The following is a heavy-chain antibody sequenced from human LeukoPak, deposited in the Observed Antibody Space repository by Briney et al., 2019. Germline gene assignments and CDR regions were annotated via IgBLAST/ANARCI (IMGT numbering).Heavy chain of an antibody. V-gene: IGHV3-30*18. CDR3: AQDVHGSGWYKDKYSFGH. J-gene: IGHJ4*02. D-gene: IGHD6-19*01. Sequence: GGSLRLSCAASGFTFSSYGIHWVRQAPGKGLEWVALISYDGSNEYYADSVKGRFTISRDNSKNTLYLQMNSLRPEDTAVYYCAQDVHGSGWYKDKYSFGHWGQGTLVTVSS. CDR2: ISYDGSNE. CDR1: GFTFSSYG.